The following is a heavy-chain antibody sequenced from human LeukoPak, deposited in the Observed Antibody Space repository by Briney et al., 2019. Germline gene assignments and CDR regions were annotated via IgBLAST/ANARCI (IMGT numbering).Heavy chain of an antibody. CDR2: IYYSWST. D-gene: IGHD1-1*01. CDR1: GRSIIISSYY. Sequence: SDTLSLTCTLSGRSIIISSYYSGWIRQPAGKGLDWFVSIYYSWSTYDNPCLNCPFTISVQTSKNHCSLKLSAVTAADTAVYYCARRYAWKGYFDYWGQGTLVTVTS. CDR3: ARRYAWKGYFDY. V-gene: IGHV4-39*02. J-gene: IGHJ4*02.